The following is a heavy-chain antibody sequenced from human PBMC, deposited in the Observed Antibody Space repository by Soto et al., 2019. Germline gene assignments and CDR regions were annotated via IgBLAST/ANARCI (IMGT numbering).Heavy chain of an antibody. J-gene: IGHJ6*02. CDR3: ARGDILTGYYVVYYYGMDV. D-gene: IGHD3-9*01. Sequence: ASETLSLTCTVSGGSISSYYWSWIRQPPGKGLEWIGYIYYSGSTNYNPSLKSRVTISVDTSKNQFSLKLSSVTAADTAVYYCARGDILTGYYVVYYYGMDVWGQGPTVTVSS. CDR1: GGSISSYY. V-gene: IGHV4-59*01. CDR2: IYYSGST.